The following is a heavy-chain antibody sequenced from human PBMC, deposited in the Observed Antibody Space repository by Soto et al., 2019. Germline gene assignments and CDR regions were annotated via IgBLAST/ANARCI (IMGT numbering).Heavy chain of an antibody. V-gene: IGHV3-48*01. CDR1: GFTFSSYS. CDR2: ISSSSSTI. D-gene: IGHD6-13*01. J-gene: IGHJ4*02. Sequence: GGSLRLSCAASGFTFSSYSMNWVRQAPGKGLEWVSYISSSSSTIYYADSVKGRFTISRDNAKNSLYLQMNSLRAEDTAVYYCARGHSSSWYWGQGTLVTVSS. CDR3: ARGHSSSWY.